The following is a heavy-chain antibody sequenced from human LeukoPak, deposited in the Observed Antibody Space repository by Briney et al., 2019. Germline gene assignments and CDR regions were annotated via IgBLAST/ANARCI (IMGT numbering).Heavy chain of an antibody. CDR1: GLTFSTYW. CDR3: TRSLDY. J-gene: IGHJ4*02. CDR2: IKKDGSET. Sequence: GGSLRLSCAASGLTFSTYWMNWVRQAPGKGLEWVANIKKDGSETYYVDSVKGRFTISRDNAKNSLYLQMNSLRAEDTAVYYCTRSLDYWGQGTLVTVSS. V-gene: IGHV3-7*01.